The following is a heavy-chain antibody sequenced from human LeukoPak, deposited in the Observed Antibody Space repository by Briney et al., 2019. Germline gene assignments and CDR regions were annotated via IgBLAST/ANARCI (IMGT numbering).Heavy chain of an antibody. CDR2: ISSNVDNT. J-gene: IGHJ4*02. V-gene: IGHV3-64D*06. Sequence: PGGSLRLSCSASGFTFSTYAMHWVRQAPGKGLEFVSGISSNVDNTYYADSVKGRFIISRDNSKNTLYLQMSSLRAEDTAVYYCVKAFKLQVLRNPDYWGQGTLVTVSS. CDR1: GFTFSTYA. CDR3: VKAFKLQVLRNPDY. D-gene: IGHD4/OR15-4a*01.